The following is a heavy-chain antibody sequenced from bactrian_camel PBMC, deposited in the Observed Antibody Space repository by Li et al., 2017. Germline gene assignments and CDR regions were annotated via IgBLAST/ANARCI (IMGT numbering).Heavy chain of an antibody. V-gene: IGHV3S60*01. J-gene: IGHJ4*01. CDR2: RHDGSRVA. Sequence: VQLVESGGGSVQAGGSLRLSCTASGAPLDNYVMGWFREAPGKEREVVARRHDGSRVAWYAESVEGRFTISRDNAKNTLFLQMNSLKTEDMGVYYCAGEGGVDVAAGYDYWGQGTQVTVS. CDR3: AGEGGVDVAAGYDY. CDR1: GAPLDNYV. D-gene: IGHD1*01.